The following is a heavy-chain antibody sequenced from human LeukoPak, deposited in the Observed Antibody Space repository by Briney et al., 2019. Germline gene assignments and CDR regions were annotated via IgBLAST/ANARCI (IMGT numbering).Heavy chain of an antibody. CDR1: GFTFSNYG. CDR3: ARGGAYGSGSYYNMNF. V-gene: IGHV3-64*02. Sequence: GGSLRLSCSASGFTFSNYGIHWVRQAPGKGLEYISSISSNGGSTYYADSVKDRFTISRDNSKNTLYLQMGSLRAEDMAVYYCARGGAYGSGSYYNMNFWGQGTLVTVSS. J-gene: IGHJ4*02. D-gene: IGHD3-10*01. CDR2: ISSNGGST.